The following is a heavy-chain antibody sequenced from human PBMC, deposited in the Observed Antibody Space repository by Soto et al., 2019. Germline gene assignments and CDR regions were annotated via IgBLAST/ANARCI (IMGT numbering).Heavy chain of an antibody. D-gene: IGHD4-17*01. CDR3: ARDQIGHYGGVWFDP. Sequence: QVQLVESGGGVVQPGRSLRLSCAASGFTFSSYGMHWVRQAPGKGLEWVAVIWYDGSNKYYADSVKGRFTISRDNSKNTLYLQMNSLRAEDTAVYYCARDQIGHYGGVWFDPWGQGTLVTVSS. CDR1: GFTFSSYG. J-gene: IGHJ5*02. CDR2: IWYDGSNK. V-gene: IGHV3-33*01.